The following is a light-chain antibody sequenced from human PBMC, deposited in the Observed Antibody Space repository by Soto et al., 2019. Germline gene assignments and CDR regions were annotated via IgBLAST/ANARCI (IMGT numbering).Light chain of an antibody. Sequence: DIQMTQSPSTLSASVGDRVTITCRASQIISRWLAWYQQKPGKAPNLLIYKASNLESGVPSRFSGSGSGTECTLTISSLQPDDFATYYCQQYNSYPWTFGQGTKVEIK. CDR1: QIISRW. J-gene: IGKJ1*01. CDR2: KAS. CDR3: QQYNSYPWT. V-gene: IGKV1-5*03.